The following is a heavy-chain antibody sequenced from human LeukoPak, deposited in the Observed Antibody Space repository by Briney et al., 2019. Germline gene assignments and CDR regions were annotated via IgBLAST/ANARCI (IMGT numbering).Heavy chain of an antibody. J-gene: IGHJ4*02. CDR2: IYYSGST. Sequence: SETLSLTCTVSGGSISSYYWSWIRQPPGKGLEWIGYIYYSGSTYYNPSLKSRVTISVDRSTNQISLKLSSVTAADTAVYYCAGGRYYFDYWGQGTLVTVSS. V-gene: IGHV4-59*12. CDR3: AGGRYYFDY. CDR1: GGSISSYY.